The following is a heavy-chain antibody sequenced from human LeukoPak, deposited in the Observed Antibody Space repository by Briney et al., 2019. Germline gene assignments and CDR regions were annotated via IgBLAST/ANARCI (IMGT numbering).Heavy chain of an antibody. CDR3: AKDAPYYYDSSGYHPRDAFDI. V-gene: IGHV3-30*02. J-gene: IGHJ3*02. D-gene: IGHD3-22*01. CDR1: GFTFSSYG. CDR2: IRYDGSNK. Sequence: GGSLRLSCAASGFTFSSYGMHWVRQAPGKGLEWVAFIRYDGSNKYYADSVKGRFTISRDNSKNTLYLQMNSLRAEDTAVYYCAKDAPYYYDSSGYHPRDAFDIWGQGTMVTVSS.